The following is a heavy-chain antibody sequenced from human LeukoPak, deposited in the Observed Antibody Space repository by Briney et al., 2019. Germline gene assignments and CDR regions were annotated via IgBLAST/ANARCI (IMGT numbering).Heavy chain of an antibody. CDR3: ARDSTRFDY. Sequence: GGSLRLSCVASGFTFSSYSMNWVRQAPGQGLEWVSSISSSSTYIYYTDSMKGRFTISRDNAKNSLYLQMNSLRAEDTAVYYCARDSTRFDYWGQGTLVTVSS. CDR1: GFTFSSYS. CDR2: ISSSSTYI. J-gene: IGHJ4*02. V-gene: IGHV3-21*01.